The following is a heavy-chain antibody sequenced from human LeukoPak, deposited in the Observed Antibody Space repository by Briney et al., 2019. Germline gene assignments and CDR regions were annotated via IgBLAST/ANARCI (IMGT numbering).Heavy chain of an antibody. D-gene: IGHD6-13*01. CDR2: IIPILGIA. V-gene: IGHV1-69*04. Sequence: SVKVSCKASGGTFSSYAISWVRQAPGQGLEWMGRIIPILGIANYAQKFQGRVTITADKSTSTAYMELSSLRSEDTAVYYCASRIAAGTFDYWGQGTLVTVSS. J-gene: IGHJ4*02. CDR3: ASRIAAGTFDY. CDR1: GGTFSSYA.